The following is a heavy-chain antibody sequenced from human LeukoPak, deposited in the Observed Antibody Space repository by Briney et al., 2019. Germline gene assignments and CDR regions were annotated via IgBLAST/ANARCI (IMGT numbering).Heavy chain of an antibody. D-gene: IGHD6-13*01. Sequence: SETLSLTCTVSGASISSYYWSWIRQPAGKGLEWIGRIYTSGSTNYNPSLKSRVTMSVDTSKNQFSLKLSSVTAADTAVYYCARVGSSWYRDAFDIWGQGTMVTVSS. CDR2: IYTSGST. J-gene: IGHJ3*02. CDR1: GASISSYY. V-gene: IGHV4-4*07. CDR3: ARVGSSWYRDAFDI.